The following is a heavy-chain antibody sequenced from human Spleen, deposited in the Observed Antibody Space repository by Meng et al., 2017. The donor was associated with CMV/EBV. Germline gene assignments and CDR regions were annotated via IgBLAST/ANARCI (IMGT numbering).Heavy chain of an antibody. CDR2: ISGSGGTT. Sequence: GESLKISCAASGFTFSNSAMSWVRQAPGKGLEWVSVISGSGGTTNYADSVKGRFTISRDNAKNSLYLQMNSLRAEDTAVYFCARENSDTYDAFDIWGQGTKVTVSS. J-gene: IGHJ3*02. CDR1: GFTFSNSA. V-gene: IGHV3-23*01. CDR3: ARENSDTYDAFDI. D-gene: IGHD2-21*02.